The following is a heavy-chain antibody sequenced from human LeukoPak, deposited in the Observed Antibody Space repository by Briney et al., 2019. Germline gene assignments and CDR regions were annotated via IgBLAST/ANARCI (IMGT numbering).Heavy chain of an antibody. CDR2: IYYSGST. CDR1: GDSISSYY. D-gene: IGHD5-18*01. CDR3: ARDAMVLYYFDY. J-gene: IGHJ4*02. V-gene: IGHV4-59*12. Sequence: SETLSLTCTVSGDSISSYYWSWIRQPPGKGLEWIGYIYYSGSTNYNPSLESRVNISVDTSKNQFSLNLSSVTAADTAVYYCARDAMVLYYFDYWGQGALVTVSS.